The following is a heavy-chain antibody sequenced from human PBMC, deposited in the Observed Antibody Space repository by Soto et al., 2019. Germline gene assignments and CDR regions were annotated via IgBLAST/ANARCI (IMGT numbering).Heavy chain of an antibody. J-gene: IGHJ6*02. D-gene: IGHD3-22*01. CDR3: ARDQGLSGYTNYYCYYGMDV. CDR1: GGSVSSGSYY. Sequence: SETLSLTCTVSGGSVSSGSYYWSWIRQPPGKGLEWIGYIYYSGSTNYNPSLKSRVTISVDTSKNQFSLKLSSVTAADTAVYYCARDQGLSGYTNYYCYYGMDVWGQGTTVTVSS. V-gene: IGHV4-61*01. CDR2: IYYSGST.